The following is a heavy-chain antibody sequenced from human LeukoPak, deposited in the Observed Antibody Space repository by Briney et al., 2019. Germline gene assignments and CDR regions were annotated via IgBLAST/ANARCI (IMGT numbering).Heavy chain of an antibody. CDR1: GYTFTSYG. J-gene: IGHJ4*02. V-gene: IGHV1-18*01. Sequence: ASVKVSCKASGYTFTSYGISWVRQAPGQGLEWMGWISAYNGNANYAQKLQGRVTMTTDTSTSTAYMELRSLRSDDTAVYYCARNRYSGYDPDYWGQGTLVTVSS. D-gene: IGHD5-12*01. CDR2: ISAYNGNA. CDR3: ARNRYSGYDPDY.